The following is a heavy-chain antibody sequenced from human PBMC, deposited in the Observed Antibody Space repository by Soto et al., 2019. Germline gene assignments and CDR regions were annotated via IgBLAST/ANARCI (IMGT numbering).Heavy chain of an antibody. V-gene: IGHV3-48*02. CDR3: ARDEVGATTFQVPNAFDY. CDR2: ISSSSSTI. CDR1: GFTFSSYS. J-gene: IGHJ4*02. D-gene: IGHD1-26*01. Sequence: PGGSLRLSCAASGFTFSSYSMNWVRQAPGKGLEWVSYISSSSSTIYYADSVKGRFTISRDNAKNSLYLQMNSLRDEDTAVYYCARDEVGATTFQVPNAFDYWGQGTLVTVSS.